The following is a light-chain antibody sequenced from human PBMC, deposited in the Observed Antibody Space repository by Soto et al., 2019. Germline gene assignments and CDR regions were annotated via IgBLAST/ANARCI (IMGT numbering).Light chain of an antibody. CDR3: QQYASSPLT. J-gene: IGKJ4*01. CDR1: QSVRSNY. CDR2: GAS. Sequence: IVLTQSPGTLSLSPGERATLSCRASQSVRSNYLAWYQQKPGQAPRLLIYGASSRATGIPDRFGGSGSGTDFTLTISRLEPEDFAVYYCQQYASSPLTFGGGTKVEIK. V-gene: IGKV3-20*01.